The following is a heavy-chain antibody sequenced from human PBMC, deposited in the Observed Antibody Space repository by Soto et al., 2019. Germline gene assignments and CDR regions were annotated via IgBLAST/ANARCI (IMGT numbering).Heavy chain of an antibody. CDR2: IKQEGSEK. J-gene: IGHJ4*02. D-gene: IGHD3-10*01. CDR1: GFTFSSYW. CDR3: ARGASGNHADYFDY. V-gene: IGHV3-7*03. Sequence: GGSLRLSCAASGFTFSSYWMSWFRQTPGKGLEWVANIKQEGSEKQYVDSAKGRLTISRDNAKKSLYLQMNSLRAEDTAVYYCARGASGNHADYFDYWGQETLVTVSS.